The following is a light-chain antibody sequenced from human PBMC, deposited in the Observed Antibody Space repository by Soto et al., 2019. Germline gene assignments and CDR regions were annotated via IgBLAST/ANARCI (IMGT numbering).Light chain of an antibody. J-gene: IGKJ5*01. CDR2: GAS. V-gene: IGKV3D-15*01. CDR3: QQYKNWPPIT. CDR1: QSVSSN. Sequence: EIVMTQSPATLSVSPGERATLSCRASQSVSSNYLAWYQQKPGQAPRLLIYGASSRATGIPARFSGSGSGTDFTLTISSLEPEDFAVYFCQQYKNWPPITFGQGTRLEIK.